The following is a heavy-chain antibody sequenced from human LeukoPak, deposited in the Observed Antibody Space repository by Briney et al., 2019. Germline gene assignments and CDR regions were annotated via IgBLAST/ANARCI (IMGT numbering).Heavy chain of an antibody. V-gene: IGHV3-66*01. CDR1: GFTVSSNY. CDR2: IYSGGST. J-gene: IGHJ3*02. Sequence: AASGFTVSSNYMSWVRQAPGKGLECVSVIYSGGSTYYADSVKGRFTISRDNSKNTAYFQMNSLRTEDTAVYYCARTWNGAFDIWGQGTMVTVSS. CDR3: ARTWNGAFDI. D-gene: IGHD1-1*01.